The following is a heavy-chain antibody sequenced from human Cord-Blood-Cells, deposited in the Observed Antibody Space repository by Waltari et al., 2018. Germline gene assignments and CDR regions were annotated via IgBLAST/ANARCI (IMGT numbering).Heavy chain of an antibody. Sequence: QVQLVQSGAEVKKPGASVKVSCKASGYTFTGYYMHWVRQAPGQGLEWMGWINPNSGGTNYAKKFQGRVTMTRDTSISTAYMELSRLRSDDTAVYYCARGVYSSSSAEDYWGQGTLVTVSS. CDR3: ARGVYSSSSAEDY. CDR2: INPNSGGT. CDR1: GYTFTGYY. D-gene: IGHD6-6*01. J-gene: IGHJ4*02. V-gene: IGHV1-2*02.